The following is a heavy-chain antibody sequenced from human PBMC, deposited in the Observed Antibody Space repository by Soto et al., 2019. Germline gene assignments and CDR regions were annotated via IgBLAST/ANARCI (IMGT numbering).Heavy chain of an antibody. CDR1: GFTFSSYG. D-gene: IGHD3-10*01. Sequence: QVQLVESGGGVVQPGRSLRLSCAASGFTFSSYGMHWVRQAPGKGLEWVAVISYDGSNKYYADSVKGRFTISRDNSKNTLYLQMSSLRAEDTAVYYCAKDHYGSGSPMDYYGMDVWGQGTTVTVSS. CDR3: AKDHYGSGSPMDYYGMDV. V-gene: IGHV3-30*18. CDR2: ISYDGSNK. J-gene: IGHJ6*02.